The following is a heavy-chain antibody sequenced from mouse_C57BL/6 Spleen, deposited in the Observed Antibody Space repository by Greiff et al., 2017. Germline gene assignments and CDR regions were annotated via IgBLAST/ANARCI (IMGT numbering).Heavy chain of an antibody. CDR3: ATYSNYDAMDY. CDR2: IYPGDGDT. Sequence: QVQLQQSGPELVKPGASVKISCKASGYAFSSSWMNWVKQRPGKGLEWIGRIYPGDGDTNYNGKFKGKATLTADKSSSTAYMQLSSLTSADSSVYFCATYSNYDAMDYWGQGTSVTVSS. V-gene: IGHV1-82*01. J-gene: IGHJ4*01. CDR1: GYAFSSSW. D-gene: IGHD2-5*01.